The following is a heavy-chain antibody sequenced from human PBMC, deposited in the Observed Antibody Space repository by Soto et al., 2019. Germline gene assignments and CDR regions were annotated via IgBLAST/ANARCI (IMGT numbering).Heavy chain of an antibody. CDR2: ISYDGSNK. J-gene: IGHJ4*02. D-gene: IGHD1-26*01. V-gene: IGHV3-30-3*01. CDR1: GFTFSSYA. Sequence: QVQLVESGGGVVQPGRSLRLSCAASGFTFSSYAMHWVRQAPGKGLEWVAVISYDGSNKYYADSVKGRFTISRDNSKNTLYLQMDRLRAEDTAVYYCARSSSGSYYHYWGQGTLVTVSS. CDR3: ARSSSGSYYHY.